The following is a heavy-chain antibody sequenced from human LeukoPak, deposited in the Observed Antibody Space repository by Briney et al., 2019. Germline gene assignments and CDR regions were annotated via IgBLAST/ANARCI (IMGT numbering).Heavy chain of an antibody. Sequence: NPSETLSLTCTVSGGSINNYYWSWIRQPAGKGLEWIGRIYTRGSTNYNPSLKSRVTMSVDTSKNQFSLKLSSVTAADTAVYYCARGRYCSADICSRGDAFDIWGQRTMVSVSS. D-gene: IGHD2-15*01. V-gene: IGHV4-4*07. CDR3: ARGRYCSADICSRGDAFDI. J-gene: IGHJ3*02. CDR1: GGSINNYY. CDR2: IYTRGST.